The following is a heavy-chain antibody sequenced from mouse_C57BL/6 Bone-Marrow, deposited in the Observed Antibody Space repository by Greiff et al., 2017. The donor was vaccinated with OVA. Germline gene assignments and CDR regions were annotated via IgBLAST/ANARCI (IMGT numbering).Heavy chain of an antibody. V-gene: IGHV1-4*01. Sequence: VQLQQSGAELARPGASVKMSCKASGYTFTSYTMHWVKQRPGQGLEWIGYINPSSGYTKYNQKFKDKATLTADKSSSTPYMQLSSLTSEDSAVYYCARDYGSSYVVHYFDYWGQGTTLTVSS. CDR3: ARDYGSSYVVHYFDY. J-gene: IGHJ2*01. D-gene: IGHD1-1*01. CDR2: INPSSGYT. CDR1: GYTFTSYT.